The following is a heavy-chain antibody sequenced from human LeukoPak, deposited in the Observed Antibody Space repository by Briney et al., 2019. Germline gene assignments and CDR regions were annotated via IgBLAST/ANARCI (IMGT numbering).Heavy chain of an antibody. CDR3: ARGATDTTRWFDP. J-gene: IGHJ5*02. V-gene: IGHV3-21*01. CDR2: ISRTSESI. CDR1: GFSFNTYS. D-gene: IGHD1-7*01. Sequence: GGSLRLSCAASGFSFNTYSMSWVRQAPGKGLEWVGIISRTSESIFYADSLKGRFTISRDNAKNSLYLQMNGLRDEDTAVYYCARGATDTTRWFDPWGQGTLVTVSS.